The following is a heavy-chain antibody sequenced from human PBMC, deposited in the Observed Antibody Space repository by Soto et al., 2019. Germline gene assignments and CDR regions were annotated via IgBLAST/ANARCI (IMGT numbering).Heavy chain of an antibody. V-gene: IGHV3-23*01. CDR1: GFTFSSYA. CDR2: ISGSGGST. J-gene: IGHJ4*02. D-gene: IGHD3-16*01. Sequence: GGSLRLSCAASGFTFSSYAMSWVRQAPGKGLEWVSAISGSGGSTYYAGSVKGRFTISRDNANNTLYLQMNGLRAEDTAVYYCARDHPAPSYTSSSLVDYWGQGSLVTVSS. CDR3: ARDHPAPSYTSSSLVDY.